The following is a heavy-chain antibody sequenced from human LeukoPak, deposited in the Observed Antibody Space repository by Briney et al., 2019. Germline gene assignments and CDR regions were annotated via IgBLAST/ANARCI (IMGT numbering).Heavy chain of an antibody. D-gene: IGHD3-22*01. CDR1: GGSISSYY. CDR3: ARGGPNGSGYVGDGFDI. Sequence: SETLSLTCTVSGGSISSYYWSWIRQPPGKGLEWIGYLYYSGSTNYNPSLKSRVTISVDTSKNQFSLKLSSVTAADTAVYYCARGGPNGSGYVGDGFDIWGQGTMVTVSS. V-gene: IGHV4-59*08. J-gene: IGHJ3*02. CDR2: LYYSGST.